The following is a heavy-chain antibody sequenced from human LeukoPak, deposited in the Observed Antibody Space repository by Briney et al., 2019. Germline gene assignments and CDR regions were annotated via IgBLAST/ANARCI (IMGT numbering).Heavy chain of an antibody. CDR1: GFTFSSYG. D-gene: IGHD3-10*01. J-gene: IGHJ4*02. Sequence: GGSLRLSCAASGFTFSSYGMHWVRQAPGKGLQWVAAISYDGSNKYYADSVKGRFTVSRDNSKNTLYLQMNSLRGEDTAVYYCARDQVCGSDPDYWGQGTLVTVSS. CDR3: ARDQVCGSDPDY. CDR2: ISYDGSNK. V-gene: IGHV3-30*03.